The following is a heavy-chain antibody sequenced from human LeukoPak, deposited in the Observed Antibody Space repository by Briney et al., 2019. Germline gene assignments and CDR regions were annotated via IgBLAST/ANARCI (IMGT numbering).Heavy chain of an antibody. Sequence: SETLSLTCTVSGDSIGSYYWSWIRQPPGRGLEWIGYIYDSGSTNYNPSLKSRVTISVDTSKKQFSLKLNSVTAADTAVYYCARTSPRAATSDYWGRGTLVTVSS. CDR1: GDSIGSYY. D-gene: IGHD2-15*01. CDR2: IYDSGST. CDR3: ARTSPRAATSDY. J-gene: IGHJ4*02. V-gene: IGHV4-59*01.